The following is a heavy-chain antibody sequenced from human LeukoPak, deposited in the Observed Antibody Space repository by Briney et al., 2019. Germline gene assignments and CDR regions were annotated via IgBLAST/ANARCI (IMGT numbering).Heavy chain of an antibody. J-gene: IGHJ6*03. D-gene: IGHD1-14*01. CDR3: ARENHYYYYYMDV. CDR1: GGSISSGSYY. CDR2: IYTSGST. V-gene: IGHV4-61*02. Sequence: PSQTLSLTCTVSGGSISSGSYYWSWIRHPAGKGLEWIGRIYTSGSTNYNPSLKSRVTISVDTSKNQFSLKLSSVTAADTAVYYCARENHYYYYYMDVWGKGTTVTVSS.